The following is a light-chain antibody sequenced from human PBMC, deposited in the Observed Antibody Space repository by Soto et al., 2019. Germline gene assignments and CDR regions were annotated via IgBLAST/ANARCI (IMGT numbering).Light chain of an antibody. CDR3: SSYTTSNTYV. V-gene: IGLV2-14*01. CDR1: SSDVGAYDF. J-gene: IGLJ1*01. Sequence: QSALAQPASVSGSPGQSITISCSGTSSDVGAYDFVSWYQHHSGKAPKLIISEVTDRPSAVSSRFSGPKSGNTASLTISGLQAEDEADYYCSSYTTSNTYVFGTGTKVTAL. CDR2: EVT.